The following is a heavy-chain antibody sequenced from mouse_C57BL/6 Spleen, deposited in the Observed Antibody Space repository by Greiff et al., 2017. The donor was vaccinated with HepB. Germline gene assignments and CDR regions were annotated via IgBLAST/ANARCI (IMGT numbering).Heavy chain of an antibody. CDR2: IHPNSGST. Sequence: VQLQQPGAELVKPGASVKLSCKASGYTFTSYWMHWVKQRPGQGLEWIGMIHPNSGSTNYNEKFKSKATLTVDKSSSTAYMQLSSLTSEDSAVYDCSRWVTTVWGYFDYWGQGTTLTVSS. CDR3: SRWVTTVWGYFDY. CDR1: GYTFTSYW. J-gene: IGHJ2*01. D-gene: IGHD1-1*01. V-gene: IGHV1-64*01.